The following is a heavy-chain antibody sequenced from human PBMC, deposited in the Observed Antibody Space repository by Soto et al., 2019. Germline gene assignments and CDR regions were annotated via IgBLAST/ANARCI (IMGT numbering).Heavy chain of an antibody. Sequence: QVQLVQSGAEVKKPGSSVKVSCKASGETFSSYAFSWVRQAPGQGLEWMGGIIPIFGKPSYAQRFQGRVTITADKSTSTVYMELSRLKSEDTAVYYCARAGYCSGSSCYWFVYWGQGTLVTASS. CDR1: GETFSSYA. D-gene: IGHD2-15*01. J-gene: IGHJ4*02. V-gene: IGHV1-69*06. CDR2: IIPIFGKP. CDR3: ARAGYCSGSSCYWFVY.